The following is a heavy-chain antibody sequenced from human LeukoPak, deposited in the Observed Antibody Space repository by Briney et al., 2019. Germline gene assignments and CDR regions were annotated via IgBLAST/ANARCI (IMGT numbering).Heavy chain of an antibody. CDR2: IYSGGNT. CDR1: GFTFSSYA. V-gene: IGHV3-23*03. J-gene: IGHJ4*02. Sequence: GGSLRLSCSASGFTFSSYAMSWVRQAPGEGLEWVSVIYSGGNTYYADSVKGRFTISRDSSKNTLYLQMNSLRAEDTAVYYCARSSGSYLVFDYWGQGILVTVSS. D-gene: IGHD1-26*01. CDR3: ARSSGSYLVFDY.